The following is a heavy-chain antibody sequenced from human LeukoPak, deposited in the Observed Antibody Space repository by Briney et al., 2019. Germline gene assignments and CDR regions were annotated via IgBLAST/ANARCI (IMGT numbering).Heavy chain of an antibody. D-gene: IGHD6-13*01. V-gene: IGHV4-34*01. CDR3: ARAWNRYSSSWYGSFDY. J-gene: IGHJ4*02. CDR1: GGSFSGYY. Sequence: SETLSLTCAVYGGSFSGYYWSWIRQPPGKGLEWIGEINHSGSTNYNPSLKSRVTISVDTSKNQFSLKLSSVTAADTAVYYCARAWNRYSSSWYGSFDYWGQGTLVTVSS. CDR2: INHSGST.